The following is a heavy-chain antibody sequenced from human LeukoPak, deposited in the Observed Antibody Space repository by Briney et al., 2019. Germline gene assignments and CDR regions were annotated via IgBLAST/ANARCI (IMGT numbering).Heavy chain of an antibody. V-gene: IGHV4-59*12. D-gene: IGHD3-3*01. CDR3: ASSYDFWSGYYNY. Sequence: PSETLSLTCSVSGGSIRSYYWSWIRQPPGKGLEWIGYIYYTGSTNYNPSLKSRLTISVDTSKNQFSLKLSSVTAADTAVYYCASSYDFWSGYYNYWGQGTLVTVSS. J-gene: IGHJ4*02. CDR1: GGSIRSYY. CDR2: IYYTGST.